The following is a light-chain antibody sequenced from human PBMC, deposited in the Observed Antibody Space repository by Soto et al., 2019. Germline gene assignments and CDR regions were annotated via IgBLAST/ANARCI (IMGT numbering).Light chain of an antibody. CDR1: QNVDTF. CDR3: QQRYNWPVT. V-gene: IGKV3-11*01. Sequence: DIVLTQSPGTVSLSPGERASLSCRASQNVDTFLAWYQQKPGQPPRLLMYDASRRITGVPARFSGRGSGTDFTLTTTSLEPEDVAVYYCQQRYNWPVTFGAGTRVEI. J-gene: IGKJ4*01. CDR2: DAS.